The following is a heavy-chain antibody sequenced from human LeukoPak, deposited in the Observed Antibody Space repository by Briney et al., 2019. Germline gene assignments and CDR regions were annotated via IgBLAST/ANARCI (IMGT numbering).Heavy chain of an antibody. J-gene: IGHJ4*02. V-gene: IGHV3-21*01. CDR1: GFTFSNYA. CDR3: ARDRGYYFDY. CDR2: ISSSSYI. Sequence: GGSLRLSCAASGFTFSNYAMHWVRQAPGKGLEWVSSISSSSYIYYADSVKGRFTISRDNAKNSLYLQMNSLRAEDTAVYYCARDRGYYFDYWGQGTLVTVSS.